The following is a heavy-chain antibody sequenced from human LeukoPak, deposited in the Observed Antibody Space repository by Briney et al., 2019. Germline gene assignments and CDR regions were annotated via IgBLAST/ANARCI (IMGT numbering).Heavy chain of an antibody. J-gene: IGHJ5*02. CDR2: IYHSGST. CDR3: ASQVSTYYYDSSGYRNWFDP. Sequence: SGTLSLTCAVSGGSISSSNWWRWVRQPPGKRLEWIGEIYHSGSTNYNPSLKSRVTISVDTSKNQFSLKLSSVTAADTAVYYCASQVSTYYYDSSGYRNWFDPWGQGTLVTVSS. V-gene: IGHV4-4*02. D-gene: IGHD3-22*01. CDR1: GGSISSSNW.